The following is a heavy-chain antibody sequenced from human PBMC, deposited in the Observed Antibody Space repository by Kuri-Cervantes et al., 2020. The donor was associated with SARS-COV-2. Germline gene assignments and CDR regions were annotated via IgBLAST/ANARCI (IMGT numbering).Heavy chain of an antibody. J-gene: IGHJ4*02. CDR1: GFSISNRAYW. CDR2: INSDGSST. CDR3: AKDLRTPGAGPDY. V-gene: IGHV3-74*01. D-gene: IGHD2-8*02. Sequence: GGSLRLSCTASGFSISNRAYWMTWVRQTPGKGLVWVSRINSDGSSTSYADSVKGRFTISRDNAKNTLYLHMNSLRTEDTAVYFCAKDLRTPGAGPDYWGQGTLVTVSS.